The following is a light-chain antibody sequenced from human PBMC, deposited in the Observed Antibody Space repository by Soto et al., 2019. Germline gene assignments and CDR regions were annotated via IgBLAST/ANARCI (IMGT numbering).Light chain of an antibody. V-gene: IGLV2-14*03. CDR1: SSDVGGSNF. J-gene: IGLJ1*01. CDR3: VSYTSSTTDV. Sequence: QSALTQPASVYDSPGQSNTISCTGTSSDVGGSNFVSWYQQHPGKPPKLIIYDVANRPSGVSNRFSGSKSGSTASLIISRLQTEDEAHYYCVSYTSSTTDVFGTAPKVTVL. CDR2: DVA.